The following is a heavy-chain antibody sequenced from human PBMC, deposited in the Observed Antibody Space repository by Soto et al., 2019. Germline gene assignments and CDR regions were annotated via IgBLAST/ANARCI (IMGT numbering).Heavy chain of an antibody. V-gene: IGHV3-74*01. CDR3: ARGGAPGSGMDV. CDR2: INSDGSST. J-gene: IGHJ6*02. Sequence: GSLRLSCAASGFTFSSYWMHWVRQAPGKGLVWVSRINSDGSSTSYADSVKGRFTISRDNAKNTLYLQMNSLRAEDTAVYYCARGGAPGSGMDVWGQGTTVTVSS. CDR1: GFTFSSYW. D-gene: IGHD1-26*01.